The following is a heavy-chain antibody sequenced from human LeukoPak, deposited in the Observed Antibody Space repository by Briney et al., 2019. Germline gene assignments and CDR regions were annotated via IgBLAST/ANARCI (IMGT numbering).Heavy chain of an antibody. D-gene: IGHD6-13*01. CDR1: GGSIGSYY. V-gene: IGHV4-39*07. CDR3: ARDGGTAAAGELDY. J-gene: IGHJ4*02. CDR2: INYSGNA. Sequence: SETLSLTCTVSGGSIGSYYWGWIRQPPGRGPEWIGIINYSGNAYYNPSLKSRVTISVDTPKNQFSLKVGSVTAADTAVYYCARDGGTAAAGELDYWGQGTLVTLSS.